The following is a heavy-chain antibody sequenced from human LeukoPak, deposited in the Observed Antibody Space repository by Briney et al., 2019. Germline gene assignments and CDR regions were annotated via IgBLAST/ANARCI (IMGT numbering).Heavy chain of an antibody. CDR1: GGSMNRFY. CDR3: ARGPYGDHADGFDF. CDR2: IYNNAKT. D-gene: IGHD4-17*01. J-gene: IGHJ4*01. Sequence: SETLSLTCSVSGGSMNRFYWSWIRQSPGKGLKWIGYIYNNAKTNYKASLKSRVTISVNTSKNQFSLKMSSVTDADTAVYFCARGPYGDHADGFDFWGQGALVTVSS. V-gene: IGHV4-59*13.